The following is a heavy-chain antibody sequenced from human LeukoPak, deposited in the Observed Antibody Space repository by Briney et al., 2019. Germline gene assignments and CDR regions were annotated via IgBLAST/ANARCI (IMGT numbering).Heavy chain of an antibody. CDR2: MNPNSGNT. D-gene: IGHD6-13*01. V-gene: IGHV1-8*01. Sequence: ASVKVSCKASGYTFTSYDINWVRQATGQGLEWMGWMNPNSGNTGYAQKFQGRVTMTRNTSISTAYMELSSLRSEDTTVYYCARGIYGSRWDLSDYWGQGTLVTASS. J-gene: IGHJ4*02. CDR1: GYTFTSYD. CDR3: ARGIYGSRWDLSDY.